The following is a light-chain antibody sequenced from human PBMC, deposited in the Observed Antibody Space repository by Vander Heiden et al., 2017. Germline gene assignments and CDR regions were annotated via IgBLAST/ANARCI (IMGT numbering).Light chain of an antibody. Sequence: DIQMTQSPSSLSASVGDRVTITCRASQSISNYLNWYQQKPGKGPKLLIYGASSLQSGVPSRFSGSGSGTDFTLTISSLQPEDFATYYCQQSDTTPHTFGQGSKVEIK. V-gene: IGKV1-39*01. CDR1: QSISNY. J-gene: IGKJ1*01. CDR3: QQSDTTPHT. CDR2: GAS.